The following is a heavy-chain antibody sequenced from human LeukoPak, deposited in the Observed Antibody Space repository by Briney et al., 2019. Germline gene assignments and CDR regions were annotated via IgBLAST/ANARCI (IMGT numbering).Heavy chain of an antibody. Sequence: GGSLRLSCTATGFTFSDFGMAWVRQTPGQGLEWVSTISGSGGNVHQADSVKGRFSISRDNSRSTLYLQTNSLRVEDTAVYYCAKDAGPQQLVFFDSWGQGTLVTVSS. D-gene: IGHD6-6*01. CDR3: AKDAGPQQLVFFDS. CDR2: ISGSGGNV. V-gene: IGHV3-23*01. J-gene: IGHJ4*02. CDR1: GFTFSDFG.